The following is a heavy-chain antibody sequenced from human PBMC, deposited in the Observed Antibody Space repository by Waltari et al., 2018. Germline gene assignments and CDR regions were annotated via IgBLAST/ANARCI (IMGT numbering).Heavy chain of an antibody. Sequence: QLQLQESGPGLVKPSETLSLTCTVSGGSISSSSYYWGWIRQPPGKGLEWIGGTYYSVSTSYNPSLNSRVTISVDTSKNQFSLKLSSVTAADTAVYYCAIHPPSDDFWSGYYVYWGQGTLVTVSS. CDR1: GGSISSSSYY. J-gene: IGHJ4*02. CDR3: AIHPPSDDFWSGYYVY. D-gene: IGHD3-3*01. CDR2: TYYSVST. V-gene: IGHV4-39*07.